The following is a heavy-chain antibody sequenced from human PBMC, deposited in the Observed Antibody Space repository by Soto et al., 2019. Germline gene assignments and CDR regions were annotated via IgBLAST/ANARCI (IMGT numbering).Heavy chain of an antibody. J-gene: IGHJ4*02. Sequence: GGSLRLSCAASGFTFSDYYMSWIRQAPGKGLEWVSYISSSGSTIYYADSVKGRFTISRDNAKNSLYLQMNSLRAEDTAVYYCARDRIDYDFWSGIDYWGQGTLVTVSS. CDR2: ISSSGSTI. V-gene: IGHV3-11*01. CDR1: GFTFSDYY. CDR3: ARDRIDYDFWSGIDY. D-gene: IGHD3-3*01.